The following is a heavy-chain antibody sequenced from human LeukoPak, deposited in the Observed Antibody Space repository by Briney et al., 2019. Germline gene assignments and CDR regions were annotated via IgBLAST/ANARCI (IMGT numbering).Heavy chain of an antibody. CDR1: GGTFSSYA. CDR3: ARAQVASSSFDY. CDR2: IIPIFGTA. Sequence: GASVKVSCKASGGTFSSYAISWVRQAPGQGLEWMGGIIPIFGTANYAQKFQGRVTITADESTSTAYMEMSSLRSEDTAVYYCARAQVASSSFDYWGQGTLVTVSS. D-gene: IGHD6-13*01. J-gene: IGHJ4*02. V-gene: IGHV1-69*13.